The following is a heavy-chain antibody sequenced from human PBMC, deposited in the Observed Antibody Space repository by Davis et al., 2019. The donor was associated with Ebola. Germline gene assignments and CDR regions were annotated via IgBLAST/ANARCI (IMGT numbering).Heavy chain of an antibody. CDR2: INHSGST. CDR1: GGSFSGYY. CDR3: ARLGYDSSGSFDY. J-gene: IGHJ4*02. D-gene: IGHD3-22*01. V-gene: IGHV4-34*01. Sequence: MPSETLSLTCAVYGGSFSGYYWSWIRQPPGKGLEWIGEINHSGSTNYNPSLKSRVTISVDTSKNQFSLKLSSVTAADTTVYYCARLGYDSSGSFDYWGQGTLVTVSS.